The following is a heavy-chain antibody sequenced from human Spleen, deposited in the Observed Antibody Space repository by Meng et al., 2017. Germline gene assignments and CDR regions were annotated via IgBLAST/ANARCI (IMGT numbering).Heavy chain of an antibody. CDR3: ARVPLVLSYDYDSSGYRPIPSMVFDY. CDR2: ISSSGSTI. J-gene: IGHJ4*02. D-gene: IGHD3-22*01. CDR1: GFTFSSYE. V-gene: IGHV3-48*03. Sequence: GGSLRLSCAASGFTFSSYEMNWVRQAPGKGLEWVSYISSSGSTIYYADSVKGRFTISRDNAKNSLYLQMNSLRAEDTAVYYCARVPLVLSYDYDSSGYRPIPSMVFDYWGQGTLVTVSS.